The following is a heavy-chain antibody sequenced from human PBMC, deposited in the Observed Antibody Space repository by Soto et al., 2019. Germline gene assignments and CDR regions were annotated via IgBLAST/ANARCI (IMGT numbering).Heavy chain of an antibody. V-gene: IGHV1-69*12. D-gene: IGHD4-17*01. Sequence: QVRLVQSGAEVKKPGSSVKVSCKASGGTFSNYAISWVRQAPGQGLEWMGGIILPFGTANYAEKFQDRVSKNAEESMTTTCMELRGLRSEDKAVYYCARDPDYEGYFGYWGQGTLVTGSS. J-gene: IGHJ4*02. CDR1: GGTFSNYA. CDR2: IILPFGTA. CDR3: ARDPDYEGYFGY.